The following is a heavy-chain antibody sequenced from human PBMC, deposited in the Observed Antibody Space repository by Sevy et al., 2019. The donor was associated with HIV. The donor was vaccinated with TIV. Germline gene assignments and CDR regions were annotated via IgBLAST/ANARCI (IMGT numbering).Heavy chain of an antibody. CDR2: INPGDSGS. V-gene: IGHV5-51*01. CDR3: ARRGWEPDLPIDY. CDR1: GYSFTNFW. J-gene: IGHJ4*02. Sequence: GESLKSSCKVSGYSFTNFWIGWVRQVPGKGLEWMGLINPGDSGSRYSPSFEGQVTISVDKSSSTVYLQCSSLKASDTAMYYCARRGWEPDLPIDYWGQGTLVTVSS. D-gene: IGHD1-26*01.